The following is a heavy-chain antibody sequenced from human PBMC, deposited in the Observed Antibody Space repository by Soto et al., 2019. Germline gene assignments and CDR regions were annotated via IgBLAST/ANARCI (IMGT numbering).Heavy chain of an antibody. CDR3: ARDDNWNYGSCFDP. Sequence: QVQLQESGPGLVKPSETLSLTCTVSGGSVSSGSYYWSWIRQPPGKGLEWIGYIYYSGSTNYNPSLKSRVTISVDTSKNQFFLKLSSETAADTAVYYCARDDNWNYGSCFDPWGQGTLVTVSS. CDR2: IYYSGST. J-gene: IGHJ5*02. V-gene: IGHV4-61*01. CDR1: GGSVSSGSYY. D-gene: IGHD1-7*01.